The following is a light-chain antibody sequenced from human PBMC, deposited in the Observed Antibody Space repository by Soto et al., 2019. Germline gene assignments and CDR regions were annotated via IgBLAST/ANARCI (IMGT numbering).Light chain of an antibody. Sequence: EIVLTQSPGTLSLSPGERATLSCRARQSVSSSYLAWYQQKPGQAPRLLIYGASSRATGIPDRFSGSGSGTDFTLTISRLEPEDFAVYYCQQYGSSPWAFVQGTKVEIK. V-gene: IGKV3-20*01. CDR1: QSVSSSY. J-gene: IGKJ1*01. CDR3: QQYGSSPWA. CDR2: GAS.